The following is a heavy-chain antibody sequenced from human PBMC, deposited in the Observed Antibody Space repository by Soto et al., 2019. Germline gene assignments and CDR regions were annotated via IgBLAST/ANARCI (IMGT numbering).Heavy chain of an antibody. CDR3: ARDSSGGFLYYFDH. CDR2: INPSGGST. J-gene: IGHJ4*02. CDR1: CYTFPRYG. D-gene: IGHD2-8*02. V-gene: IGHV1-46*01. Sequence: CYTFPRYGIILGRQAPGQGLEWMGLINPSGGSTSYAQKFQDRVIMTRETSTSTFYMELSSLRSEDTAVYYCARDSSGGFLYYFDHWGQGTQVNVS.